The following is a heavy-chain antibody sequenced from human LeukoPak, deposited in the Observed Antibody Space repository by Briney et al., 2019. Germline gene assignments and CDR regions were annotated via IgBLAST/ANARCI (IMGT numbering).Heavy chain of an antibody. Sequence: PSETLSLTCTVSGGSISSYYWSWIRQPAGKGLEWIGRIYTSGSTNYNPSLKSRVTMSVDTSKNQFPLKLSSVTAADTAVYYCARDLTVDTAMAFDYWGQGTLVTVSS. CDR1: GGSISSYY. CDR2: IYTSGST. J-gene: IGHJ4*02. CDR3: ARDLTVDTAMAFDY. D-gene: IGHD5-18*01. V-gene: IGHV4-4*07.